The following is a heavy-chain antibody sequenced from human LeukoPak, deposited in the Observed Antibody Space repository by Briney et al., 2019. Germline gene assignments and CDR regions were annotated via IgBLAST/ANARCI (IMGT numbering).Heavy chain of an antibody. CDR2: INPSGGST. J-gene: IGHJ4*02. CDR1: GYTFTSYY. D-gene: IGHD3-10*01. Sequence: ASVKVSCKASGYTFTSYYMHWVRQAPGQGLEWMGIINPSGGSTSYAQKFQGRVTMTRDTSTSTVYMELSSLRSEDTAVYHCARDPLHYGSGSYVFTLDYWGQGTLVTVSS. V-gene: IGHV1-46*01. CDR3: ARDPLHYGSGSYVFTLDY.